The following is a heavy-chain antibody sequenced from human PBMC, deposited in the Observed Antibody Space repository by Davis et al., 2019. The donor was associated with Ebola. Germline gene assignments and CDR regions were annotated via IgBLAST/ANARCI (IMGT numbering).Heavy chain of an antibody. CDR3: ARGNTVTTV. J-gene: IGHJ4*02. Sequence: MPSETLSLTYTVSGGSISSYYWSWIRQPPGKGLEWIGYIYYSGSTNYNPSLKSRVTISVDTSKNQFSLKLSSVTAADTAVYYCARGNTVTTVWGQGTLVTVSS. CDR2: IYYSGST. V-gene: IGHV4-59*01. CDR1: GGSISSYY. D-gene: IGHD4-17*01.